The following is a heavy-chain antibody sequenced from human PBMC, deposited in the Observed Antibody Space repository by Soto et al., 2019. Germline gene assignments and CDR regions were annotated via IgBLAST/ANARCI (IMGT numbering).Heavy chain of an antibody. D-gene: IGHD3-10*01. V-gene: IGHV4-30-4*01. Sequence: SETLTLTCNVPGGPLKTGDYYWNCIRQPPGKGLEWIGYVFYSGDTNYSPSLKSRAAISMDPSKNQFSLSLTSVTAADTAVYYCARAGFSYGHLPFGGQGIRGTVSS. CDR1: GGPLKTGDYY. J-gene: IGHJ4*02. CDR2: VFYSGDT. CDR3: ARAGFSYGHLPF.